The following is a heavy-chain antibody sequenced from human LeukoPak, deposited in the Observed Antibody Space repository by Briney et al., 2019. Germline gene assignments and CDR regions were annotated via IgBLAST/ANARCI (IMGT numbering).Heavy chain of an antibody. CDR3: ARSNTVVSRGFVDY. D-gene: IGHD4-23*01. V-gene: IGHV3-53*01. Sequence: GGSLRLSCAASGFTVSSNYMSWVRQAPGKGLEWVSVIYSGGSTYYADSVKGRFTISRDNSKNTLYLQMSSLRAEDTAIYFCARSNTVVSRGFVDYWGQGTLVSVSS. J-gene: IGHJ4*02. CDR2: IYSGGST. CDR1: GFTVSSNY.